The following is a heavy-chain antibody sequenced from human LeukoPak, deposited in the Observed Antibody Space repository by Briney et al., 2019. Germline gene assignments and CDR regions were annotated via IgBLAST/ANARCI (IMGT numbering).Heavy chain of an antibody. CDR3: ARGCSGGSCYCGGGYYYYYMDV. Sequence: GGSLRPSCAASGIPLRSNYMSWGRQAPGKGLGWGAVIYRGGSTYYEDSVKGGYTIPRENSKKTLYLQMTSLRAEDTAVYYCARGCSGGSCYCGGGYYYYYMDVWGKGTTVTVS. J-gene: IGHJ6*03. CDR1: GIPLRSNY. D-gene: IGHD2-15*01. V-gene: IGHV3-53*01. CDR2: IYRGGST.